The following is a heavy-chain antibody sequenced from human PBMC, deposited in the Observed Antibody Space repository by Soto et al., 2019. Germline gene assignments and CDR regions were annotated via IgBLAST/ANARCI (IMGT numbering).Heavy chain of an antibody. CDR2: INPGGDNT. V-gene: IGHV1-46*01. CDR1: GYTFSTHY. D-gene: IGHD2-8*02. J-gene: IGHJ6*02. CDR3: ARDLPTWPGGVCRPDYYDSGLDV. Sequence: GASGKASCKASGYTFSTHYVHWVRQAPGQGLEWMGIINPGGDNTTYAQKFQGRVTMTRDTSTRTVYMELSSLRSEDTAVYFCARDLPTWPGGVCRPDYYDSGLDVWDQGSALTVSS.